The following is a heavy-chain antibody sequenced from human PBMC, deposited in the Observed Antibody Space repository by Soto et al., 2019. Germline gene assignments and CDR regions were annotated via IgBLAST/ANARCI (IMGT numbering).Heavy chain of an antibody. CDR1: GGSISSYY. J-gene: IGHJ5*02. Sequence: QVQLQESGPGLVKPSETLSLTCTVSGGSISSYYWSWIRQPAGKGLEWIGRIYTSGSTNYNPSLQSRVTMSVDTSKNQFSLKLSSVTAADTAVYYCAREPNCSSTSCYLNWFDPRGQGTLVTVSS. D-gene: IGHD2-2*01. V-gene: IGHV4-4*07. CDR2: IYTSGST. CDR3: AREPNCSSTSCYLNWFDP.